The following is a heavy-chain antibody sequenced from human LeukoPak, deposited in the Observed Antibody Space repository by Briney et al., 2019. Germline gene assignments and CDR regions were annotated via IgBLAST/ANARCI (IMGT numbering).Heavy chain of an antibody. D-gene: IGHD1/OR15-1a*01. CDR2: ISSSGSTM. V-gene: IGHV3-11*01. J-gene: IGHJ4*02. Sequence: GGSLRLSCAASGFTFSNYYMSWIRQAPGKGLEWVSYISSSGSTMYYANSVKGRFTISRDNAKNSLYMQMNSLRAEDTAVYYCARNKRRYDYWGQGTLVTVSS. CDR3: ARNKRRYDY. CDR1: GFTFSNYY.